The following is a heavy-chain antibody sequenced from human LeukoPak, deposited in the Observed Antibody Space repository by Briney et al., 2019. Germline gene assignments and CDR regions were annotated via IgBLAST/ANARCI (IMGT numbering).Heavy chain of an antibody. J-gene: IGHJ4*02. CDR1: GFTFSSYS. D-gene: IGHD3-16*01. V-gene: IGHV3-21*01. CDR3: ARVGAGGYFDY. CDR2: ISSGSSYI. Sequence: GGSLRLSCAASGFTFSSYSMNWVRQAPGKGLEWVSSISSGSSYIYYADSVKGRFTISRDNAKNSLYLQMNSLRAEDTAVYYCARVGAGGYFDYWGRGTLVTVSS.